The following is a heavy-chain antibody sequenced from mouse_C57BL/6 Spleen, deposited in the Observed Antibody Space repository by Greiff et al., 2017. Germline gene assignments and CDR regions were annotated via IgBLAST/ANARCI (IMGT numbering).Heavy chain of an antibody. V-gene: IGHV1-80*01. CDR1: GYAFSSYW. J-gene: IGHJ1*03. D-gene: IGHD1-1*01. CDR2: LYPGDGDT. CDR3: ASYGYYGYFDV. Sequence: VQLQQSGAELVKPGASVKISCKASGYAFSSYWMNWVKQRPGKGLAWIGQLYPGDGDTNYNGKFKGKATLTADKSSSTAYMQLSSLTSEDSAVYFCASYGYYGYFDVWGTGTTVTVSS.